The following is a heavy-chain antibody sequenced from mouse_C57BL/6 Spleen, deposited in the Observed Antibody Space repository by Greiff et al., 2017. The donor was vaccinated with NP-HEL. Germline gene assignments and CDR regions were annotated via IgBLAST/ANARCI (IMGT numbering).Heavy chain of an antibody. CDR3: ARGEPYYSNYDYAMDY. Sequence: QVQLQQPGAELVKPGASVKLSCKASGYTFTSYWMHWVKQRPGQGLEWIGMIHPHSGSTNYNEKFKSKATLTVDKSSSTAYMQLSSLTSEDSAVYFRARGEPYYSNYDYAMDYGGQGTSVTFSS. CDR2: IHPHSGST. CDR1: GYTFTSYW. V-gene: IGHV1-64*01. J-gene: IGHJ4*01. D-gene: IGHD2-5*01.